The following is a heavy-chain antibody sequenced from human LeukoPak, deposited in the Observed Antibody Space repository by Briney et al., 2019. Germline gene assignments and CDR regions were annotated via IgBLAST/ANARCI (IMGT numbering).Heavy chain of an antibody. Sequence: GGSLRLSCAASGFTFSSYAMSWVRQAPGKGLEWVSAISGSGGSTYYADSVKGRFTISRDNSKNTLYLQMNSLRAEDTAVYYCAKDLEQQLVLYNWFDPWGQGTLVTVSP. CDR1: GFTFSSYA. V-gene: IGHV3-23*01. J-gene: IGHJ5*02. D-gene: IGHD6-13*01. CDR3: AKDLEQQLVLYNWFDP. CDR2: ISGSGGST.